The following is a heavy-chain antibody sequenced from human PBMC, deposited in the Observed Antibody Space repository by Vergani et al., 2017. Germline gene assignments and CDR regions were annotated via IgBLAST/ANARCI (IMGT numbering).Heavy chain of an antibody. CDR3: ARHKEQLVPGNYYYYYYMDV. V-gene: IGHV4-30-2*01. D-gene: IGHD6-13*01. Sequence: VQLLESGPGLVKPSQTLSLNCAASGGSISSGAFSWGWIRQPPGRGLQWIGHIFQSGSPDYNASLKSRVNISLDKSKNHFSLSLSSVTAADTAVYYCARHKEQLVPGNYYYYYYMDVWGKGTTVTVSS. J-gene: IGHJ6*03. CDR2: IFQSGSP. CDR1: GGSISSGAFS.